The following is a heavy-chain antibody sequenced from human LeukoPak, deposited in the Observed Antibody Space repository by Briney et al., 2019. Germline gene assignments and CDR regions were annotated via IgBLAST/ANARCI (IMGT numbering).Heavy chain of an antibody. J-gene: IGHJ4*02. D-gene: IGHD3-22*01. CDR3: ARSMIVEGRYYFDY. CDR1: GYTFTSYY. Sequence: ASVKVSCKASGYTFTSYYLHCVRQAPGQGLEWMGIINPSGSSSSYAQKFQGRVTMTTDTSTSTVYMELRSLRSEDTALYYCARSMIVEGRYYFDYWGQGTLVTVSS. V-gene: IGHV1-46*01. CDR2: INPSGSSS.